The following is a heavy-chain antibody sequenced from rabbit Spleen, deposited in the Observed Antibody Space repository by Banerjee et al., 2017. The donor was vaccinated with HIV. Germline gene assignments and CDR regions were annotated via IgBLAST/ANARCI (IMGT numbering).Heavy chain of an antibody. J-gene: IGHJ4*01. CDR1: GVSFSFSSY. V-gene: IGHV1S45*01. CDR3: ARSVGNSYSL. Sequence: QEQLEESGGGLVKPGASLTLTCKASGVSFSFSSYMCWVRQAPGKGLEWIACIEVGDSSFTYFATWARGRFTISKTSSTTVTLQVTRLTAADTATYFCARSVGNSYSLWGPGTLVTVS. D-gene: IGHD8-1*01. CDR2: IEVGDSSFT.